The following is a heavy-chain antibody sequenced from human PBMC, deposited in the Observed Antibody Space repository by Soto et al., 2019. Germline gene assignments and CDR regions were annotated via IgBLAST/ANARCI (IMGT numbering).Heavy chain of an antibody. CDR1: GGSMTSAGYY. V-gene: IGHV4-31*03. J-gene: IGHJ4*02. D-gene: IGHD4-17*01. Sequence: SETLSLTCSVSGGSMTSAGYYWSWIRQHPGKGLEWIGYIYYSGNTNYNPSLKSRVTISVDTSKKQFSLSLSSVTAADTAVYYCARRIDYGNIRGFDYWGQGTLVTVSS. CDR2: IYYSGNT. CDR3: ARRIDYGNIRGFDY.